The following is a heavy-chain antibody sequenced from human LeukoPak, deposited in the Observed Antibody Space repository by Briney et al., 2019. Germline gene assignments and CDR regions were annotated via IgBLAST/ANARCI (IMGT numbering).Heavy chain of an antibody. V-gene: IGHV3-21*01. CDR1: GFTFSSYS. D-gene: IGHD3-22*01. Sequence: KPGGSLRLSCAASGFTFSSYSMNWVRQAPGKGLEWVSSISSSSSYIYYADAVKRRFTISRDNAKNSLYLQMNSLRAEDTAVYYCARDYYDSSGYQPFDYWGQGTLVTGSS. CDR3: ARDYYDSSGYQPFDY. J-gene: IGHJ4*02. CDR2: ISSSSSYI.